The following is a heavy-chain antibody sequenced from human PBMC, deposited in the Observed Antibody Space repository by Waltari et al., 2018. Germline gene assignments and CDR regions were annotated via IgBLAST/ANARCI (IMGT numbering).Heavy chain of an antibody. D-gene: IGHD3-22*01. CDR3: ARLPRYDSSGYYYYYYMDV. CDR1: GYSFTSYW. J-gene: IGHJ6*03. CDR2: IYPGDSDT. Sequence: EVQLVQSGAEVKKPGESLKISCKGSGYSFTSYWIGWVRQMPGKGLEWMGIIYPGDSDTRYSPSFQGQVTISADKSISTAYLQWSSLKASDTAMYYCARLPRYDSSGYYYYYYMDVWGKGTTVTVSS. V-gene: IGHV5-51*01.